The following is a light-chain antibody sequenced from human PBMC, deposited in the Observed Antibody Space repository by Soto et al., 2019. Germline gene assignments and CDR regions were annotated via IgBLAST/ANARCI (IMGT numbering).Light chain of an antibody. CDR2: GAS. J-gene: IGKJ1*01. CDR3: QQYGSSPQT. V-gene: IGKV3-20*01. CDR1: QSVSSSY. Sequence: EVVLTQSPATLSLSLGERATLSCRASQSVSSSYLAWYQQKPGQAPSLLIYGASSRATGIPDRFSGSGSGTDFTLTISRLEPEDFAVYYCQQYGSSPQTFGQGTKVDIK.